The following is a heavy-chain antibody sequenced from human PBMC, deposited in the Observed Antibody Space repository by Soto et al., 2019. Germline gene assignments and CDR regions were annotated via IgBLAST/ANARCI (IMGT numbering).Heavy chain of an antibody. D-gene: IGHD6-19*01. CDR1: GFTFSGSA. J-gene: IGHJ4*02. Sequence: EVQLVESGGGLVQPGGSLKLSCAASGFTFSGSAMHWVRQASGKGLEWVGRIRSEANSYATAYAASVKGRFTISGDDSKNTPYLQMNSLKTEHTAVYYCTSLLIAVAGTDFDYWGQGTLVTVSS. CDR3: TSLLIAVAGTDFDY. V-gene: IGHV3-73*02. CDR2: IRSEANSYAT.